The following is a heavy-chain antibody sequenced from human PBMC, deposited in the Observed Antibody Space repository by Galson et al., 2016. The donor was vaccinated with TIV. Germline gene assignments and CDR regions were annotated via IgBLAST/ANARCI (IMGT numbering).Heavy chain of an antibody. D-gene: IGHD5-18*01. Sequence: SLRLSCAASGFRFSSYAMNWVRQAPGKGLEWDSTIGGSGGSTYYADSVKGRFTISRDSSKNTVYLQMSSLRAEDTAIYYCAKDRQWIPSSLDYWGQGTLVTVSS. CDR1: GFRFSSYA. J-gene: IGHJ4*02. CDR2: IGGSGGST. V-gene: IGHV3-23*01. CDR3: AKDRQWIPSSLDY.